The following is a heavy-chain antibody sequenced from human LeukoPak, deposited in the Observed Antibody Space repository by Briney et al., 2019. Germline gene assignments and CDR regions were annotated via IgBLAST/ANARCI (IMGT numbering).Heavy chain of an antibody. CDR2: IIPILGIA. V-gene: IGHV1-69*02. J-gene: IGHJ5*02. CDR3: ARGAHYYDFWSGYWNWFDP. D-gene: IGHD3-3*01. Sequence: ASVKVSCKASGGTFSSYTISWVRQAPGQGLEWMGRIIPILGIANYAQKFQGRVTITADKSTSTAYMELSSLRSEDTAVYYCARGAHYYDFWSGYWNWFDPWGQGTLVSVSS. CDR1: GGTFSSYT.